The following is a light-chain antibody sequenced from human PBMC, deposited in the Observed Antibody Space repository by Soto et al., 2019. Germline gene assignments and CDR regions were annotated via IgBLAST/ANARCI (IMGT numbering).Light chain of an antibody. J-gene: IGLJ1*01. CDR3: FSYTSSRTYV. CDR1: SSDVGNYKY. Sequence: QSALTQPASVSGSPGQSITISCTGTSSDVGNYKYVSWYQQHPGKAPKLMIYEVSNRPSGVSNRFSGSKSGNTASLTISGLQAEDETDYYCFSYTSSRTYVFGTGTKVTVL. CDR2: EVS. V-gene: IGLV2-14*01.